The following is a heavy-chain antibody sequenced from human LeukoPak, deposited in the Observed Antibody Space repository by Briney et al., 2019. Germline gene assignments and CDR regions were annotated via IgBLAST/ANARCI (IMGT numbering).Heavy chain of an antibody. V-gene: IGHV3-23*01. CDR2: ISGSGGST. J-gene: IGHJ5*02. D-gene: IGHD2-15*01. Sequence: GGSLRLSCAASGFTFSSYAMSWVRQAPGKGLEWVSAISGSGGSTYYADSVKGRFTISRDNSKNTLYLQMNSLRAEDTAVYYCARDRDGYCSGGSCYSSWFDPWGQGTLVTVSS. CDR3: ARDRDGYCSGGSCYSSWFDP. CDR1: GFTFSSYA.